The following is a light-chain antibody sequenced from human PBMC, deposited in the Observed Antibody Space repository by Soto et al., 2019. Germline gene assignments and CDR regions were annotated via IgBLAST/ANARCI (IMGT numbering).Light chain of an antibody. V-gene: IGKV3D-20*01. CDR3: QEYVDSPQGT. CDR1: QTVSSNY. J-gene: IGKJ4*01. CDR2: DAS. Sequence: EVVLTQSPATLSLSPGERATLSCGASQTVSSNYLAWYQHKPGLAPRLLIYDASSRATGIPDRFRGSGSGTDFPLHISRLEPEDVAVYYCQEYVDSPQGTVGGGIKVEMK.